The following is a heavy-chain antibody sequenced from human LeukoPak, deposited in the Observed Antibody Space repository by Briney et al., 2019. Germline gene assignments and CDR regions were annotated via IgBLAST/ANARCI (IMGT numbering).Heavy chain of an antibody. CDR2: ISAYNGNT. D-gene: IGHD6-13*01. Sequence: ASVKVSCKASGYTFTSYGISWVRQAPGQGLEWMGWISAYNGNTNYAQKLQGRVTMTTDTSTSTAYMELRSLRSDDTAVYYCARSPPLLYSSSSYFDYWGQGTLVTVSS. J-gene: IGHJ4*02. V-gene: IGHV1-18*01. CDR1: GYTFTSYG. CDR3: ARSPPLLYSSSSYFDY.